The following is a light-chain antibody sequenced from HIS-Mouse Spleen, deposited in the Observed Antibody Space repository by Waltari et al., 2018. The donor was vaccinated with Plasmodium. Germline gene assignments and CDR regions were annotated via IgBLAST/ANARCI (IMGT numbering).Light chain of an antibody. CDR3: GTWDSSLSAGVV. Sequence: SALTQRPPVSPAPGPTLTIACSVRSSNIRHSNITCSQQHPGTAPKLLIYDENTVPSASPARFSCSKSGRSATLGITGLQTGDEADYYCGTWDSSLSAGVVFGGGTKLTVL. J-gene: IGLJ2*01. V-gene: IGLV1-51*01. CDR2: DEN. CDR1: SSNIRHSN.